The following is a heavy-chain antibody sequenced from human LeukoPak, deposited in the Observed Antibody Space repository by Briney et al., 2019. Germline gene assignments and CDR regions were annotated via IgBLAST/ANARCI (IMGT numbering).Heavy chain of an antibody. D-gene: IGHD3-16*01. J-gene: IGHJ4*02. CDR2: INGDGSST. Sequence: GGSLRLSCAASGFTFISYAMSWGRQAPGKGLVWVSRINGDGSSTTYADSVKGRFTISRDNAKNTLYLQMNSLRAEDTAVYYCARRLGDLDYWGQGTLVTVSS. CDR1: GFTFISYA. CDR3: ARRLGDLDY. V-gene: IGHV3-74*01.